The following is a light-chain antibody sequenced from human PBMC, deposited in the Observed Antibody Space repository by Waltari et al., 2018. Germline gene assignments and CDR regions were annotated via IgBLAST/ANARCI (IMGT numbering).Light chain of an antibody. CDR3: AAWDDSLNGVV. CDR2: YDD. V-gene: IGLV1-36*01. Sequence: QSVLTQPPSVSGAPRQRVNISCSGSSSNIGNYAVRWYQQLPGKAPKLLLSYDDLLPSGLSDRIADSKSGTSAFLAISGLQSEDEADYYCAAWDDSLNGVVFGGGTKLTVL. J-gene: IGLJ2*01. CDR1: SSNIGNYA.